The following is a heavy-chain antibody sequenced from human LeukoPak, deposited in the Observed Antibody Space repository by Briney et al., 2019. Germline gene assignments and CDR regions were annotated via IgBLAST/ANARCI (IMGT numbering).Heavy chain of an antibody. V-gene: IGHV3-48*01. D-gene: IGHD2-15*01. CDR3: AKGDCSGGSCYSGRLFDY. J-gene: IGHJ4*02. CDR2: ISSSSSTI. CDR1: GFTFGSYG. Sequence: PGGSLRLSCAASGFTFGSYGMHWVRQAPGKGLEWVSYISSSSSTIYYADSVKGRFTISRDNAKNSLYLQMNSLRAEDTALYYCAKGDCSGGSCYSGRLFDYWGQGTLVTVSS.